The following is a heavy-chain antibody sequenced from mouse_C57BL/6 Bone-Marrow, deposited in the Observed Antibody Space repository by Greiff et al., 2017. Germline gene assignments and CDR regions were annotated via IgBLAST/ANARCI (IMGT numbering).Heavy chain of an antibody. D-gene: IGHD1-1*01. Sequence: VQLQQSGAELVKPGASVKMSCKASGYTFTSYWITWVKQRPGQGLEWIGDIYPGSGSTNYNEKFKSKATLTVDTSSSTAYMQLSSLTSEDSAVYYCAREDYYEGEYFDYWGQGTTLTVSS. V-gene: IGHV1-55*01. CDR1: GYTFTSYW. CDR2: IYPGSGST. CDR3: AREDYYEGEYFDY. J-gene: IGHJ2*01.